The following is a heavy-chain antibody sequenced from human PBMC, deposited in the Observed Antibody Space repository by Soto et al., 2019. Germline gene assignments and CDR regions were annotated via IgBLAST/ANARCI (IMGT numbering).Heavy chain of an antibody. D-gene: IGHD3-9*01. CDR3: ARGVNFFLVSEQGAKLLYVDWLFDS. CDR2: INPNSGGT. Sequence: GASVKVSCKASGYTFTSYYMHWVRQAPGQGLEWMGWINPNSGGTNYAQKFQGWVTMTRDRSLSTAYMEVTRLRSEDTAVYCCARGVNFFLVSEQGAKLLYVDWLFDSWGQGTPVTVSS. V-gene: IGHV1-2*04. CDR1: GYTFTSYY. J-gene: IGHJ4*02.